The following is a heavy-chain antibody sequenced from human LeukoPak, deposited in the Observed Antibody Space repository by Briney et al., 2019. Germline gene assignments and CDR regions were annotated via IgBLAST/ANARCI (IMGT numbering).Heavy chain of an antibody. D-gene: IGHD4-23*01. CDR2: ISAYNGNT. CDR1: GYTFTSYG. J-gene: IGHJ5*02. CDR3: ARDNSVEDTAWWFDP. V-gene: IGHV1-18*01. Sequence: ASVKVSCKASGYTFTSYGISWVRQAPGQGLEWMGWISAYNGNTNYAQKLQGRVTMTTDTSTSTAYMELRSLRSEDTAVYYCARDNSVEDTAWWFDPWGQGTLVTVPS.